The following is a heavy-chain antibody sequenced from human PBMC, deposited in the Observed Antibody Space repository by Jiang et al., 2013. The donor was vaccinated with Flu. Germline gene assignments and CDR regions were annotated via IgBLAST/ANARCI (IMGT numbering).Heavy chain of an antibody. V-gene: IGHV1-46*01. Sequence: AQKFQGRVTMTRDTSTSTVYMELSSLRSEDTAVYYCARDPYSSGWYYFDYWGQGTLVTVSS. D-gene: IGHD6-19*01. CDR3: ARDPYSSGWYYFDY. J-gene: IGHJ4*02.